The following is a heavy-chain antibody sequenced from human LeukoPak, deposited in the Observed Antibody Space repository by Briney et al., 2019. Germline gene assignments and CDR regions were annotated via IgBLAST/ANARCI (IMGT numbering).Heavy chain of an antibody. D-gene: IGHD6-13*01. CDR1: GFTFSSYW. J-gene: IGHJ4*02. CDR2: IKQDGSEK. CDR3: ARDGGSWYVGY. Sequence: GGSLRLSCAASGFTFSSYWMSWVRQAPGKGREWVANIKQDGSEKYYVDSVRGRFTIFRDNAKNSLYLQMNSLRAEDTAVYYCARDGGSWYVGYWGQGTLVTVSS. V-gene: IGHV3-7*01.